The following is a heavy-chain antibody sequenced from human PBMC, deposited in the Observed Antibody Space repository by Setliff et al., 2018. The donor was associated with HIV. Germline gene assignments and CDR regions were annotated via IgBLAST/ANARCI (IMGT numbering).Heavy chain of an antibody. V-gene: IGHV3-53*01. CDR1: LTDTYNY. Sequence: LTDTYNYMSWVRQAPGKGLEWVSVIYAGGSTYYADSVKGRFTISRDNSKNMLYLQMDSLRAEDTAVYYCARGRNRNYVVYGMDVWGQGTTVTVSS. CDR2: IYAGGST. CDR3: ARGRNRNYVVYGMDV. J-gene: IGHJ6*02. D-gene: IGHD1-7*01.